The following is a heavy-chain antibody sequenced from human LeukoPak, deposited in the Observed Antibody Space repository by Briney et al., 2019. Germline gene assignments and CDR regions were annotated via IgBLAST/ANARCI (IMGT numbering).Heavy chain of an antibody. CDR2: IYPRGST. D-gene: IGHD7-27*01. CDR3: ARFSPRAMGNYLDF. V-gene: IGHV4-30-2*01. J-gene: IGHJ4*02. Sequence: SETLSLTCAVSGGSISSGSYSWSWIRQPPGKGLEWIGYIYPRGSTYYNPSLTSRVILSLDKSANQFSLNLSSVTAADTAVYYCARFSPRAMGNYLDFWGQGTLVTVSS. CDR1: GGSISSGSYS.